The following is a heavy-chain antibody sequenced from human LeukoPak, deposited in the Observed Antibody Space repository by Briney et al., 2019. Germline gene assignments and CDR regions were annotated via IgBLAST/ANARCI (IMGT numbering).Heavy chain of an antibody. CDR3: AIPWRYSSSWPFDY. CDR1: GYTFTGYY. CDR2: INPNSGGT. J-gene: IGHJ4*02. V-gene: IGHV1-2*06. Sequence: ASVKVSCKASGYTFTGYYMHWARQAPGQGLEWMGRINPNSGGTNYAQKFQGRVTMTRDTSISTAYMELSRLRSDDTAVYYCAIPWRYSSSWPFDYWGQGTLVTVSS. D-gene: IGHD6-13*01.